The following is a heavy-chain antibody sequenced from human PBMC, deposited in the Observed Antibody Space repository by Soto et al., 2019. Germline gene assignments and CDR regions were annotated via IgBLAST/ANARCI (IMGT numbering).Heavy chain of an antibody. Sequence: GGSLRLSCAASGFTFSSYWMSWVRQAPGKGLEWVANIKQDGSEKYYVDSVKGRFTISRDKAKNSLYLQMNSLRAEDTAVYYCARDSEYYDILTGYKDMDVWGKGTTVTVSS. CDR1: GFTFSSYW. D-gene: IGHD3-9*01. V-gene: IGHV3-7*01. CDR3: ARDSEYYDILTGYKDMDV. CDR2: IKQDGSEK. J-gene: IGHJ6*03.